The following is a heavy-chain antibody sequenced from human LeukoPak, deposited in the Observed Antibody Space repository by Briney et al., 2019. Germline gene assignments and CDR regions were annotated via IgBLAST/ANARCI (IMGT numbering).Heavy chain of an antibody. V-gene: IGHV3-23*01. J-gene: IGHJ4*02. D-gene: IGHD4-17*01. CDR3: AQDRGATVTTFAY. CDR2: ISASGGSR. CDR1: GFTFTSYA. Sequence: GGSLGLSCAAAGFTFTSYAMNWVRQAPGKGLVWVSGISASGGSRYYADSVKGRFTISRDNSKNTVYLQMSSLRAEDTAVYYCAQDRGATVTTFAYWGRGTLVSVSS.